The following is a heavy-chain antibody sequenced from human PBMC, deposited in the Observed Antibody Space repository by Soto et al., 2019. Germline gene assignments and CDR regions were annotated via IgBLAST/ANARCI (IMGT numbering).Heavy chain of an antibody. J-gene: IGHJ4*02. Sequence: EVHLLQSGGGLVQPGGSLRLSCAASGFSFSSFALSWVRQSPGKGLEWVAAVSGRGGDTYYANSVKGRFTISSDNSQNTLFLQMNSLRAEASAIYYCAKDPNYDFWSGFSAVYFDYWGQGTLVTVSS. CDR3: AKDPNYDFWSGFSAVYFDY. CDR1: GFSFSSFA. D-gene: IGHD3-3*01. V-gene: IGHV3-23*01. CDR2: VSGRGGDT.